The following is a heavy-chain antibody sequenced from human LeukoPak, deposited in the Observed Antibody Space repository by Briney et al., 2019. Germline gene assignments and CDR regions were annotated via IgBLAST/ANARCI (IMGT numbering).Heavy chain of an antibody. CDR1: GFTFTSHW. CDR3: AKTSAGIRGGYFDY. J-gene: IGHJ4*02. CDR2: INDSGGNT. Sequence: PGGSLRLSCAASGFTFTSHWMSWVRQAPGKGLEWVSLINDSGGNTYYADSVKGRFTISRDNSKNTLFLQMGSLRAEDTAVYYCAKTSAGIRGGYFDYWGQGTLVTVSS. V-gene: IGHV3-23*01. D-gene: IGHD3-10*01.